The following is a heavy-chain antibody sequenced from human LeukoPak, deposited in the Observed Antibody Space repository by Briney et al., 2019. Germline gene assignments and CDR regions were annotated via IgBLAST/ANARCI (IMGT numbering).Heavy chain of an antibody. J-gene: IGHJ4*02. CDR1: GASISGSGYY. Sequence: SETLSLTCAVSGASISGSGYYWGWIRQPPGKGLEWIGSIYHSGSTYYNPSLKSRVTISVDTSKNQFSLKLSSVTAADTAVYYCASLAARGRVDYWGQGTLVTVSS. CDR2: IYHSGST. V-gene: IGHV4-38-2*01. CDR3: ASLAARGRVDY. D-gene: IGHD6-6*01.